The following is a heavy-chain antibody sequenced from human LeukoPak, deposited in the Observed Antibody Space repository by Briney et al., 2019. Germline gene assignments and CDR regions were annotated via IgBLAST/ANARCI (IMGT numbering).Heavy chain of an antibody. V-gene: IGHV1-2*02. Sequence: GASVKVSCKASGYTFTGYYMHWVRQAPGQGLEWMGWINPNSGGTNYAQKFQGRVTMTRDTSISTAYMELSRLRSDDTAVYYCARERIAVAGASGYYYYMDVWGKGTTVTVSS. CDR1: GYTFTGYY. D-gene: IGHD6-13*01. J-gene: IGHJ6*03. CDR3: ARERIAVAGASGYYYYMDV. CDR2: INPNSGGT.